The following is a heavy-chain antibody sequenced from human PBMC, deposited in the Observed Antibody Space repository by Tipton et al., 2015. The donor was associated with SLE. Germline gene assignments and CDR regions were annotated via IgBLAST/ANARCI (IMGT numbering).Heavy chain of an antibody. CDR1: GYTFSTSW. CDR2: IHPGDSDT. J-gene: IGHJ5*02. D-gene: IGHD1-26*01. V-gene: IGHV5-51*03. Sequence: VQLVQSGAEVKKPGESLKISCRASGYTFSTSWIGWVRQMPGRGLEWMGIIHPGDSDTNYSPSFQGQVTISVDKSVSTASLQWTRVKASDTAVYFCARLGTRGYYYMDLWGQGTLVTVSS. CDR3: ARLGTRGYYYMDL.